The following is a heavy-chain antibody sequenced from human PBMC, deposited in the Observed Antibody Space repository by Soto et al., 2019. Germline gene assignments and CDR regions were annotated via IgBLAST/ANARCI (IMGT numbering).Heavy chain of an antibody. CDR2: ISWNSGSI. Sequence: PGGSLRLSCAASGFTFDDYAMHWVRQAPGKGLEWVPGISWNSGSIGYADSVKGRFTISRDNAKNSLYLQMNSLRAEDTALYYCAKDKAIYDILTGYYPSYYFDYWGQGTLVTVSS. CDR1: GFTFDDYA. CDR3: AKDKAIYDILTGYYPSYYFDY. D-gene: IGHD3-9*01. V-gene: IGHV3-9*01. J-gene: IGHJ4*02.